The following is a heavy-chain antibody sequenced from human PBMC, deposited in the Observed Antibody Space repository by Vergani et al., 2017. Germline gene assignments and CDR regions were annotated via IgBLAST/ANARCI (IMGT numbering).Heavy chain of an antibody. Sequence: VQLLESGGGLVKPGGSLRLSCAASGFTFSNAWMSWVRQAPGKGLEWVAVISYDGSNKYYADSVKGRFTISRDNSKNTLYLQMNSLRAEDTAVYYCARESPYYYYMDVWGKGP. V-gene: IGHV3-30*03. CDR1: GFTFSNAW. CDR2: ISYDGSNK. J-gene: IGHJ6*03. CDR3: ARESPYYYYMDV.